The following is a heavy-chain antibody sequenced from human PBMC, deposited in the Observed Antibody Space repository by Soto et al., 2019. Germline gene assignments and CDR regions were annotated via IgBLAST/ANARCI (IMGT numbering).Heavy chain of an antibody. CDR1: GGSISSSSYY. V-gene: IGHV4-39*01. CDR3: ARLSNYYYYMDV. Sequence: PSETLSLTCTVSGGSISSSSYYWGWIRQPPGKGLEWIGSIYYSGSTYYNPSLKSRVTISVDTSKNQFYLKLSSVTAADTAVYYCARLSNYYYYMDVWGKGTTVTVSS. J-gene: IGHJ6*03. CDR2: IYYSGST.